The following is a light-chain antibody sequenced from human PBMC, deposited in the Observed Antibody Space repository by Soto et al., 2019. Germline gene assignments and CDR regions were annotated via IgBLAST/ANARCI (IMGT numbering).Light chain of an antibody. CDR1: QSLSSY. J-gene: IGKJ1*01. V-gene: IGKV1-39*01. CDR3: QQSYSRT. Sequence: DIQMTQSPSSLSASVGDRVTITCRASQSLSSYLNWYQQKPGKAPKLLIYAASSLQSGVPSRFSGSGSGTDFTLTISSLQPEDVATSYCQQSYSRTFGQGTKVEIK. CDR2: AAS.